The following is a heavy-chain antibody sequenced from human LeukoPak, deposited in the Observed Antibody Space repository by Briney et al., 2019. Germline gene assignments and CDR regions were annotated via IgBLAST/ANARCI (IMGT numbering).Heavy chain of an antibody. CDR2: IYYSGST. J-gene: IGHJ4*02. Sequence: SETLSLTCTVSGGSISSYYWSWIRQPPGKGLEWIGYIYYSGSTNYNPSLKSRVTISVETSKNQFSLKLSSVTAADTAVYYCWRVTGEMIEDYFDYWGQGTLVTVSS. D-gene: IGHD3-22*01. V-gene: IGHV4-59*01. CDR3: WRVTGEMIEDYFDY. CDR1: GGSISSYY.